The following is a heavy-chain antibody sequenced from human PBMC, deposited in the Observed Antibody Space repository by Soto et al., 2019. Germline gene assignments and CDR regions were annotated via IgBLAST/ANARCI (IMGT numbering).Heavy chain of an antibody. D-gene: IGHD3-10*01. CDR3: ARWFGELLHNYYYYGMDV. CDR1: GFTFSSYA. CDR2: ISYDGSNK. Sequence: PGGSLRLSCAASGFTFSSYAMHGVRKAPGKGLEWVAVISYDGSNKYYADSVKGRFPISRDNSKNTLYLQMNSLRAEDTAVYYCARWFGELLHNYYYYGMDVWGQGTTVTVSS. V-gene: IGHV3-30-3*01. J-gene: IGHJ6*02.